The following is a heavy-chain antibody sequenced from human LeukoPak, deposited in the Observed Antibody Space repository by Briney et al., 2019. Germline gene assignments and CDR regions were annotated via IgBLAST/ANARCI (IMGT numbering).Heavy chain of an antibody. J-gene: IGHJ4*02. D-gene: IGHD2-15*01. CDR3: ARGRGSGGSCYCRFDY. V-gene: IGHV4-61*02. CDR1: GGSISSGSYY. Sequence: SQTLSLTCTVSGGSISSGSYYWSWIRQPAGKGLEWIGRIYTSGSTNYNPSLKSRVTISVDTSKNQFSLKLSSVTAADTAVYYCARGRGSGGSCYCRFDYWGQGTLVTVSS. CDR2: IYTSGST.